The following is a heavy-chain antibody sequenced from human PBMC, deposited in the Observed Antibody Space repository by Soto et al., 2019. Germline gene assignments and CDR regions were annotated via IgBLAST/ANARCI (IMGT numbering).Heavy chain of an antibody. J-gene: IGHJ4*02. CDR2: ISAHNGIT. CDR3: ERTLGNRPESLHY. CDR1: GFSFTDYG. V-gene: IGHV1-18*01. Sequence: QVQLVQSGAEVMKPGASVKVSCKASGFSFTDYGFNWVRQAPGQGLEWMGWISAHNGITDYAQKFQDRVTLTTDTSTTTASIELRSLRSDDTAVYYCERTLGNRPESLHYWGQGTLVTVSS.